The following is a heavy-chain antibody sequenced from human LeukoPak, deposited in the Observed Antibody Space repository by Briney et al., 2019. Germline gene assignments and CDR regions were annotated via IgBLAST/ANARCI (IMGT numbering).Heavy chain of an antibody. CDR3: AKDARIAAAGTGDAFDI. D-gene: IGHD6-13*01. V-gene: IGHV3-23*01. CDR2: ISGSGGSA. Sequence: GGSLRLSCAASGFSFSVYWMHWVRQAPGKGLEWVSAISGSGGSAYYADSVKGRFTISRDNSKSTVFLQMNSLRAEDTAVYYCAKDARIAAAGTGDAFDIWGQGTMVTVSS. CDR1: GFSFSVYW. J-gene: IGHJ3*02.